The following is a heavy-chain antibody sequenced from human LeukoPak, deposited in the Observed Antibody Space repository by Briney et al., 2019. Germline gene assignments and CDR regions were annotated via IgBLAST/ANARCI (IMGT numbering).Heavy chain of an antibody. CDR2: ISAYNGNT. CDR3: ARDPLQYQLTHNWFDP. V-gene: IGHV1-18*04. J-gene: IGHJ5*02. Sequence: ASVKVSCKASGYTFTSYGISWVRQAPEQGLEWMGWISAYNGNTNYAQKLQGRVTMTTDTSTSTAYMELRSLRSDDTAVYYCARDPLQYQLTHNWFDPWGQGTLVTVSS. D-gene: IGHD2-2*01. CDR1: GYTFTSYG.